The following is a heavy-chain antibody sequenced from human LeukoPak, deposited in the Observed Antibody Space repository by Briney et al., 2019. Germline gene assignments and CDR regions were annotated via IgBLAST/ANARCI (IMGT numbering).Heavy chain of an antibody. V-gene: IGHV3-43*02. CDR1: GFTFDDYA. Sequence: GGSLRLSCAASGFTFDDYAMHWVRQAPGKGLEWVSLISGDRGSTYYADSVKGRFTISRDNSKNSLYLQMNSLRTEDTALYYCAKDPYDYGYFDYWGQGTLVTVSS. J-gene: IGHJ4*02. D-gene: IGHD3-16*01. CDR3: AKDPYDYGYFDY. CDR2: ISGDRGST.